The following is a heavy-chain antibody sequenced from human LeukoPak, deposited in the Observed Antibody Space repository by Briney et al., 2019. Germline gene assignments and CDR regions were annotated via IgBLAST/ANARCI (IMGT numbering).Heavy chain of an antibody. J-gene: IGHJ6*03. Sequence: GGSLRLSCAASGFTFSSYEMNWVRQAPGKGLEWVSYISSSGSTIYYAGSVKGRFTISRDNAKNSLYLQMNNLRAEDTAVYYCARGVLWFGESLYYYYYMDVWGKGTTVTVSS. V-gene: IGHV3-48*03. CDR1: GFTFSSYE. CDR3: ARGVLWFGESLYYYYYMDV. CDR2: ISSSGSTI. D-gene: IGHD3-10*01.